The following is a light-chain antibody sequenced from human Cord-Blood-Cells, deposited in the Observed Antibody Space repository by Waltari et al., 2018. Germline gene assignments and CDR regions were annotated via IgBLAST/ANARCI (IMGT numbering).Light chain of an antibody. Sequence: IVLTPSPGTLSLSPGERATLSCRASQSVSSSYLAWYQQKPGQAPRLLIYGASSRATGIPDRFSGSGSGTDFTLTISRLEPEDFAVYYCQQYGSSLYTFGQGTKLEIK. J-gene: IGKJ2*01. CDR2: GAS. CDR3: QQYGSSLYT. CDR1: QSVSSSY. V-gene: IGKV3-20*01.